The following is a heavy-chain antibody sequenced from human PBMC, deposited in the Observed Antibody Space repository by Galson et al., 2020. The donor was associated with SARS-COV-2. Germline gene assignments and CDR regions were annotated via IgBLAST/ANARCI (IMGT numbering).Heavy chain of an antibody. CDR1: GFTFSSYG. CDR2: ISYDGSNK. CDR3: AKDAEYYYDSSGDYEGGYFDY. Sequence: GGSLRLSCAASGFTFSSYGMHWVRQAPGKGLEWVAVISYDGSNKYYADSVKGRFTISRDNSKNTLYLQMNSLRAEDTAVYYCAKDAEYYYDSSGDYEGGYFDYWGQGTLVTVSS. J-gene: IGHJ4*02. D-gene: IGHD3-22*01. V-gene: IGHV3-30*18.